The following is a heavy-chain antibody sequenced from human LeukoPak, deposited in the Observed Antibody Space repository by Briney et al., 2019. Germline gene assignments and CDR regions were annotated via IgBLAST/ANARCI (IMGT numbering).Heavy chain of an antibody. V-gene: IGHV1-46*01. CDR1: GFTFTNYN. Sequence: ASVKVSCTASGFTFTNYNMHWVRQAPGQGLEWMGIINPSGGSTNYAQNFRARVTMTRDTSTSTVYMELSSLRSEDTAVYYCARVRDGYNDAYDIWGQGTMVTVPS. J-gene: IGHJ3*02. D-gene: IGHD5-24*01. CDR2: INPSGGST. CDR3: ARVRDGYNDAYDI.